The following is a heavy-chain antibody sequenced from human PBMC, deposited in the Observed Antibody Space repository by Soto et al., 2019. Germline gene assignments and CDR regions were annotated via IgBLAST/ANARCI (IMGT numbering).Heavy chain of an antibody. D-gene: IGHD1-26*01. CDR3: ARDRDSGSYYRFGY. CDR1: GYTFTSYG. CDR2: ISAYNGNT. Sequence: ASVKVSCKASGYTFTSYGISWVRQAPGQGLEWMGWISAYNGNTKYAQKLQGRVTMTTDTSTSTAYMELRSLRSDDTAVYYCARDRDSGSYYRFGYWGQGTLVTVSS. V-gene: IGHV1-18*01. J-gene: IGHJ4*02.